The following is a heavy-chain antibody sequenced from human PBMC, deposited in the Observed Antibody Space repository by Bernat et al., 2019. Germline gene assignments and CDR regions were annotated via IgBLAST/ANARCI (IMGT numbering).Heavy chain of an antibody. D-gene: IGHD6-19*01. J-gene: IGHJ4*02. CDR3: AKERGSSGWYGGYYLDY. CDR1: GFTFSSYA. Sequence: EVQLLESGGGLVQPGGSLRLSCAASGFTFSSYAMSWVRQAPGKGLEWVSAISGSGGSTSYAESVKGRFTISSDNTKNTLYLQMNSLRAEDTAVYYCAKERGSSGWYGGYYLDYWGQGTLVTVSS. CDR2: ISGSGGST. V-gene: IGHV3-23*01.